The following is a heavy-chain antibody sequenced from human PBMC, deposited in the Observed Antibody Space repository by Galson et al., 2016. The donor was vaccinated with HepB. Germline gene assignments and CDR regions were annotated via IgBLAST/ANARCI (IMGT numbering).Heavy chain of an antibody. D-gene: IGHD2-21*02. CDR2: ISYDGGDK. CDR3: AKLDCGRDCPRDD. V-gene: IGHV3-30*19. CDR1: GFTFSRYG. Sequence: SLRLSCAASGFTFSRYGMHWVRQAPGKGLEWMAVISYDGGDKHYADSVKGRFTVSRDNSKNTLFLQMNSLRVEDTAVYYCAKLDCGRDCPRDDWGQGTLVTVSS. J-gene: IGHJ4*02.